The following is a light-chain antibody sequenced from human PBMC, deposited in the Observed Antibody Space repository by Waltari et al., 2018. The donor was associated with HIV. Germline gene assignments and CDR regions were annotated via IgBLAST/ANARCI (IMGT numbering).Light chain of an antibody. V-gene: IGKV1-27*01. Sequence: DIQMTQSPSSLSASIGDRVTITCRASQGIANFLTWYQQKPGKAPKVLIYATSILQSGVPSRFSGRASGTEFTLTISSLQPEDVASYYCQNYYRAPWTFGQGTKVEIK. CDR1: QGIANF. J-gene: IGKJ1*01. CDR3: QNYYRAPWT. CDR2: ATS.